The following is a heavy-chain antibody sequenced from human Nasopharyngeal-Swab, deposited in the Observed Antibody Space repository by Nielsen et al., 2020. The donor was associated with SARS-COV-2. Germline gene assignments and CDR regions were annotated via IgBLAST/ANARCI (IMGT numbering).Heavy chain of an antibody. CDR1: GGTISSYY. D-gene: IGHD3-22*01. J-gene: IGHJ2*01. V-gene: IGHV4-59*01. CDR3: ARAPATMLGYYWGYFDL. Sequence: SETLSLTCTVSGGTISSYYWSWIRQPPGKGLEWIGYIYYSGSTNYNPPLKSRVTISVDTSKNQFSLKLSSVTAADTAVYYCARAPATMLGYYWGYFDLWGRGTLVTVSS. CDR2: IYYSGST.